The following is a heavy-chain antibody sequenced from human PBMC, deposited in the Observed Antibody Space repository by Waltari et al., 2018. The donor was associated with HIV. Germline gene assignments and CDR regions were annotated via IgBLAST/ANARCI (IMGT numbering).Heavy chain of an antibody. CDR1: GFTFSDYG. V-gene: IGHV3-30*18. CDR3: AKEDFEYGSSSHLGY. J-gene: IGHJ4*02. D-gene: IGHD6-6*01. CDR2: ISYDGRNK. Sequence: QVPLLESGGGVVQPGRSLRLSCEVSGFTFSDYGFHWVRQAPGRGREWVALISYDGRNKYYAESVKGRFTLSRDNAKNTLFLQMNSLRAEDTAVYYCAKEDFEYGSSSHLGYWGQGTLVTVSS.